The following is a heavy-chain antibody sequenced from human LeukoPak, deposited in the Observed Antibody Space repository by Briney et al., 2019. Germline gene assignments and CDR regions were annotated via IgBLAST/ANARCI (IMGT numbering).Heavy chain of an antibody. J-gene: IGHJ6*03. Sequence: ASVKVSCKASGYTFTSYGISWVRQAPGQGLEWMGWISAYNGNTNYAQKLQGRVTMTTDTSTSTAYMELRSLRSDDTVVYYCAREHEYYYYMDVWGKGTTVTVSS. CDR3: AREHEYYYYMDV. V-gene: IGHV1-18*01. CDR2: ISAYNGNT. CDR1: GYTFTSYG.